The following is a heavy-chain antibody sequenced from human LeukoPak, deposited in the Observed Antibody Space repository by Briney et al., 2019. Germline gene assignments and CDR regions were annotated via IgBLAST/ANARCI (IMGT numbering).Heavy chain of an antibody. CDR2: IKSKTDGGPT. J-gene: IGHJ4*02. D-gene: IGHD3-10*01. V-gene: IGHV3-15*01. CDR3: TTGHITMVRD. CDR1: GFTFSNAW. Sequence: GGSLRLSCAASGFTFSNAWMSWVRQAPGKGLEWVGRIKSKTDGGPTDYAAPVKGRFTILRDDSKNTLYLQMNSLKTEDTAVYYCTTGHITMVRDWGQGTLVTVSS.